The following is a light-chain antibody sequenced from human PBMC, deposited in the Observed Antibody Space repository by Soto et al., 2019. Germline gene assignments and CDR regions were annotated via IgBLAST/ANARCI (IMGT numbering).Light chain of an antibody. CDR2: DVS. V-gene: IGLV2-8*01. CDR1: SSDVGGYNY. CDR3: TSYAGSTNYFV. Sequence: QSALTQPPSASGSPGQSVTISCTGTSSDVGGYNYVSWYQQHPGKAPKLMIYDVSRRPSGVPDRFSGSKSGNTASLPVSGLQADDEADYYCTSYAGSTNYFVFGTGTKVTVL. J-gene: IGLJ1*01.